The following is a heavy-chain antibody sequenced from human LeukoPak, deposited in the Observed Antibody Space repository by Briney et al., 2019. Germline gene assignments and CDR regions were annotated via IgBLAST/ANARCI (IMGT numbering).Heavy chain of an antibody. D-gene: IGHD6-13*01. CDR1: GFTFSSYA. V-gene: IGHV3-30-3*01. CDR2: ISYDGSNK. CDR3: ARDTRRAAAGIRAPLFDY. Sequence: GGSLRLSCAASGFTFSSYAMHWVRQAPGKGLEWVAVISYDGSNKYYADSVKGRFTISRDNSKNALYLQMNSLRAEDTAVYYCARDTRRAAAGIRAPLFDYWGQGTLVTVSS. J-gene: IGHJ4*02.